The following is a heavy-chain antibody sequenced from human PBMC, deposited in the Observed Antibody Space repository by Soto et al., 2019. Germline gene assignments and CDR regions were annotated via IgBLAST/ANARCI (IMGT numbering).Heavy chain of an antibody. V-gene: IGHV1-18*01. J-gene: IGHJ6*03. CDR3: ARALSMAQYYYYMDV. Sequence: ASVKVSCKASGYTFTTYGISWVRQAPGQGLEWMGWISPYNGDTHYAERFQGRLTMTTDTSATSAYMELRTLSSDGRAVYFCARALSMAQYYYYMDVWGKGTTVTVSS. CDR2: ISPYNGDT. CDR1: GYTFTTYG.